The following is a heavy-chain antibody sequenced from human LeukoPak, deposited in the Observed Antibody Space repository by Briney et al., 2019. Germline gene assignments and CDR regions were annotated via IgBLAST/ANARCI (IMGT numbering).Heavy chain of an antibody. CDR2: ISYDGGNK. D-gene: IGHD3-10*01. Sequence: GGSLRLSCAASGFTFSSYAMHWVRQAPGKGLEWVAVISYDGGNKYYADSVKGRFTISRDNSKNTLYLQMNSLRAEDTAVYYCARDKVRVRGVKDYWGQGTLVTVSS. CDR3: ARDKVRVRGVKDY. CDR1: GFTFSSYA. V-gene: IGHV3-30-3*01. J-gene: IGHJ4*02.